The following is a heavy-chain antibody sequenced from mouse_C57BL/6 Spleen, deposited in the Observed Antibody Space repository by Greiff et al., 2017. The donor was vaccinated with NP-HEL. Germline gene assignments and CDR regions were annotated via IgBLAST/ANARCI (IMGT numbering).Heavy chain of an antibody. V-gene: IGHV1-5*01. Sequence: EVQLQQSGTVLARPGASVKMSCKTSGYTFTSYWMHWVKQRPGQGLEWIGAIYPGNSDTSYNQKFKGKAKLTAVTSASTAYMELSSLTNEDSAVYYCTNYDGSSYGWYFDVWGTGTTVTVSS. D-gene: IGHD1-1*01. J-gene: IGHJ1*03. CDR3: TNYDGSSYGWYFDV. CDR2: IYPGNSDT. CDR1: GYTFTSYW.